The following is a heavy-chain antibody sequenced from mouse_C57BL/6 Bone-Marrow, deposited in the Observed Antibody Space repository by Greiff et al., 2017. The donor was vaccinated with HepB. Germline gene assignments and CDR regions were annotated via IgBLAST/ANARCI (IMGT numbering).Heavy chain of an antibody. J-gene: IGHJ4*01. Sequence: EVKLVESGTVLARPGASVKMSCKTSGYTFTSYWMHWVKQRPGQGLEWIGAIYPGNSDTSYNQKFKGKAKLTAVTSASTAYMELSSLTNEDVAVYYCTSLYYYGSSIYAMDYWGQGTSVTVSS. CDR3: TSLYYYGSSIYAMDY. CDR1: GYTFTSYW. V-gene: IGHV1-5*01. D-gene: IGHD1-1*01. CDR2: IYPGNSDT.